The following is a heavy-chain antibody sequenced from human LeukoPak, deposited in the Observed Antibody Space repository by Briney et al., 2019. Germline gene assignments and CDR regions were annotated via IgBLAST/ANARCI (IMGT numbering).Heavy chain of an antibody. V-gene: IGHV3-30*03. D-gene: IGHD3-10*01. CDR2: ITYDGYYK. CDR1: GFTFTNHG. Sequence: PGTSLRLSCAASGFTFTNHGMHWVRQAPGKGLEWVALITYDGYYKYYSDSVKGRFTISSDTSKNTLYLQMNSLRAEDTAVYYCARDLSPVVRASPMGYWGQGTPVTVSS. CDR3: ARDLSPVVRASPMGY. J-gene: IGHJ4*02.